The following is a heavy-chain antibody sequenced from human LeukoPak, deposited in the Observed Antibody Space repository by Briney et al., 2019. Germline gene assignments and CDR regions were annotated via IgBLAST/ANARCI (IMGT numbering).Heavy chain of an antibody. CDR3: AREGGSSGWYDAFHI. Sequence: GGSLRLSCAASGFTFSSYSMNWVRQAPGKGLEWVSYISSSSSTIYYADSVKGRFTISRDNAKNSLYLQMNSLRAEDTAVHYCAREGGSSGWYDAFHIWGQGTMVTVSS. J-gene: IGHJ3*02. CDR2: ISSSSSTI. D-gene: IGHD6-19*01. V-gene: IGHV3-48*01. CDR1: GFTFSSYS.